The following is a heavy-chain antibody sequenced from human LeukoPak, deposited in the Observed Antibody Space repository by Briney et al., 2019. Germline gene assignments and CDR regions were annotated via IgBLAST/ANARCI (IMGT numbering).Heavy chain of an antibody. CDR2: INPNSGGT. CDR1: GYTFTGYY. J-gene: IGHJ5*02. CDR3: AREKIRGYNWFDP. V-gene: IGHV1-2*02. Sequence: GVSVKVSCKASGYTFTGYYMHWVRQAPGQGLEWMGWINPNSGGTNYAQKFQGRVTMTRDTSISTAYMELSRLRSDDTAVYYCAREKIRGYNWFDPWGQGTLVTVSS.